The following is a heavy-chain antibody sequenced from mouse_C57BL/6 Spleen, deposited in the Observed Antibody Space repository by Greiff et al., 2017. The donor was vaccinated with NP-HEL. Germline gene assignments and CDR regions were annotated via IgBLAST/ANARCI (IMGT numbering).Heavy chain of an antibody. V-gene: IGHV1-69*01. Sequence: VQLQQPGAELVMPGASVKLSCKASGYTFTSYWLHWVKQRPGQGLEWIGEIDPSDSYTNYNQKFKGKSTLTVDKSSSTAYMQLSSLTSEDSAVYYCATIYFWGQGTTLTVSS. CDR3: ATIYF. CDR1: GYTFTSYW. J-gene: IGHJ2*01. CDR2: IDPSDSYT.